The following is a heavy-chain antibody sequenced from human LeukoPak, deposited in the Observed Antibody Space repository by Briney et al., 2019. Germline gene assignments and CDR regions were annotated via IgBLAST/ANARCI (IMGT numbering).Heavy chain of an antibody. J-gene: IGHJ6*03. Sequence: SETLSLTCAVYGGSFSGYYWSWIRQPPGKGLEWIGEINHSGSTNYNPSLKSRVTISVDTSKNQFSLKLSSVTAADTAVYYCARGVSSSWYYYYYMDVWGKGTTVTVSS. V-gene: IGHV4-34*01. CDR1: GGSFSGYY. CDR3: ARGVSSSWYYYYYMDV. CDR2: INHSGST. D-gene: IGHD6-13*01.